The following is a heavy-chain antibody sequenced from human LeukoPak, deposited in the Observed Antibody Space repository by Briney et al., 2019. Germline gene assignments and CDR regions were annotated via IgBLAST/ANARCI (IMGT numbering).Heavy chain of an antibody. CDR2: ISYDGSNK. V-gene: IGHV3-30-3*01. CDR3: ARADSSGFRDWFDP. D-gene: IGHD3-22*01. CDR1: GFTFSSYA. J-gene: IGHJ5*02. Sequence: GGSLRLSCAASGFTFSSYAMHWVRQAPGKGLEWVAVISYDGSNKYYADSVKGRFTISRDNSKNTLYLQMNSLRAEDTAVYYCARADSSGFRDWFDPWGQGTLVTVSS.